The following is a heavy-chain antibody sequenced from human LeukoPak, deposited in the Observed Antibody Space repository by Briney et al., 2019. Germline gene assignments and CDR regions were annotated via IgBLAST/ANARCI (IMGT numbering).Heavy chain of an antibody. D-gene: IGHD3-3*01. CDR3: ARTPPPRYYFDY. V-gene: IGHV4-59*01. CDR1: GYSITSSYY. Sequence: SETLSLTCAVSGYSITSSYYWSWIRQPPGKGLEWIGYIYYSGSTNYNPSLKSRVTISVDTSKNRFSLKLSSVTAADTAVYYCARTPPPRYYFDYWGQGTLVTVSS. CDR2: IYYSGST. J-gene: IGHJ4*02.